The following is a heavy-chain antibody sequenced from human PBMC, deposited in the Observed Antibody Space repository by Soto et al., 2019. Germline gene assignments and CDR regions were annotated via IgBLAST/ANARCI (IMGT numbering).Heavy chain of an antibody. CDR1: GGSISSYY. D-gene: IGHD3-16*02. V-gene: IGHV4-59*08. CDR2: IYYSGST. CDR3: ARLHQSGDYIWGSYRPQNVALYFDY. J-gene: IGHJ4*02. Sequence: SETLSLTCTVSGGSISSYYWSWIRQPPGKGLEWIGYIYYSGSTNYNPSLKSRVTISVDTSKNQFSLKLSSVTAADTAVYYCARLHQSGDYIWGSYRPQNVALYFDYWGQGTLVTVSS.